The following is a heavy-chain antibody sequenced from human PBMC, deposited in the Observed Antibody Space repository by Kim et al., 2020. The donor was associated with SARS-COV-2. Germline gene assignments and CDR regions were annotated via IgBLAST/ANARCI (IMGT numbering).Heavy chain of an antibody. CDR3: AKGGCSGTRCYTNS. Sequence: GGSLRLSCAASGFTFGDYAMHWVRQAPGKGPEWVSSISWNSDTIVYAYSVKGRFTISRDNGKSSLYLQMNNLRSEDTAFYYCAKGGCSGTRCYTNSWGQGTLVTVSS. J-gene: IGHJ4*02. CDR2: ISWNSDTI. CDR1: GFTFGDYA. D-gene: IGHD2-2*02. V-gene: IGHV3-9*01.